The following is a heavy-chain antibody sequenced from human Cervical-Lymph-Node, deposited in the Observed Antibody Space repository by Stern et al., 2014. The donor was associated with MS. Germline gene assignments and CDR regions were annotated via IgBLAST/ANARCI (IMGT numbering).Heavy chain of an antibody. J-gene: IGHJ4*02. D-gene: IGHD3-10*01. CDR3: ARMLLHVPFRGETSFFDS. CDR1: GGSIREGGYF. CDR2: INYKGTT. V-gene: IGHV4-31*03. Sequence: VQLVESGPGLVKPSQTLSLTCSVSGGSIREGGYFWGWVRQVPGKGLEWIGYINYKGTTDSNPSLKSRVALSVDTSKNQFSLNLRSLSAADTGVYFCARMLLHVPFRGETSFFDSWGQGTLVTVSS.